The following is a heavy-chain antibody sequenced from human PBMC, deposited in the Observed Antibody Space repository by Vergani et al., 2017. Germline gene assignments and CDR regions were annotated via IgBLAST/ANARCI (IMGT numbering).Heavy chain of an antibody. CDR3: ATSGTSQTDYYYYDMDV. CDR1: GYTFTSYG. CDR2: ISAYNGNT. J-gene: IGHJ6*03. Sequence: QVQLVQSGAEVKKPGASVKVSCKASGYTFTSYGISWVRQAPGQGLEWMGWISAYNGNTNYAQKLQGRVTMTTDTSTSTAYMELRSLRSDDTAVYYCATSGTSQTDYYYYDMDVWGKGTTVTVSS. D-gene: IGHD1-26*01. V-gene: IGHV1-18*04.